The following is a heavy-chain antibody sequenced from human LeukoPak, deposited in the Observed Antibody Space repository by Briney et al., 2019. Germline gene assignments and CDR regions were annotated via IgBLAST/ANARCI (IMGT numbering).Heavy chain of an antibody. CDR1: GGTFSSYA. Sequence: ASVKVSCKASGGTFSSYAISWVRQAPGQGLEWMGDFDPEDGETIYAQKFQGRVTMTEDTSTDTAYMELSSLRSEDTAVYYCATIGSHESILTYYMDVWGKGTTVTVSS. CDR2: FDPEDGET. J-gene: IGHJ6*03. V-gene: IGHV1-24*01. D-gene: IGHD3-9*01. CDR3: ATIGSHESILTYYMDV.